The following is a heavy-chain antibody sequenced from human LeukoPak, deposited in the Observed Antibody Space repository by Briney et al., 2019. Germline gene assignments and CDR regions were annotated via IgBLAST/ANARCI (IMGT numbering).Heavy chain of an antibody. D-gene: IGHD4-23*01. CDR1: GGSISSYY. Sequence: SSETLSLTCTVSGGSISSYYGSWIRQPAGKGLEWIGRIYTSGSTNYNPSRKSRVTMSVDTSKNQFSLKLSSVTAADTAVYYCARDRWSGESDYWGQGTMVTVSS. V-gene: IGHV4-4*07. CDR3: ARDRWSGESDY. J-gene: IGHJ4*02. CDR2: IYTSGST.